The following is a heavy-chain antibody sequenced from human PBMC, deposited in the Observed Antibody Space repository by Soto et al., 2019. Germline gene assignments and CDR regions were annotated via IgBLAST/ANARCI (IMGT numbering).Heavy chain of an antibody. CDR3: AREFSDTAMVPYYYYGMDV. Sequence: SETLSLTCTVSGGSISSGGYYWSWIRQHPGKGLEWIGYTYYSGSTYYNPSLKSRVTISVDTSKNQFSLKLSSVTAADTAVYYCAREFSDTAMVPYYYYGMDVWGQGTTVTVSS. CDR2: TYYSGST. V-gene: IGHV4-31*03. D-gene: IGHD5-18*01. J-gene: IGHJ6*02. CDR1: GGSISSGGYY.